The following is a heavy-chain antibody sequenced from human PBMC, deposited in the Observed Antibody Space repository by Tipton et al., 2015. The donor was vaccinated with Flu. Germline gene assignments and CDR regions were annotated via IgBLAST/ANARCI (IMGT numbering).Heavy chain of an antibody. CDR3: AREKDSSGSEFFQQ. CDR1: GGSISNYY. Sequence: TLSLTCTVSGGSISNYYWSWIRQPPGKGLEWIGCIYYSGRTYYNPSLKSRVTISVDTSKNQFSLKLSSVTAADTAVYYCAREKDSSGSEFFQQWGQGTLVTVSS. J-gene: IGHJ1*01. CDR2: IYYSGRT. V-gene: IGHV4-59*12. D-gene: IGHD6-19*01.